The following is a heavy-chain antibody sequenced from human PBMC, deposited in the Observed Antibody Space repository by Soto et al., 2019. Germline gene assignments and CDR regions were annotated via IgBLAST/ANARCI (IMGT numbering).Heavy chain of an antibody. J-gene: IGHJ4*02. CDR3: ARDRRVDTAMVYFDY. Sequence: LETLSLTCTVSGGSISSYYWSWIRQPPGKGLEWIGYIYYSGSTNYNPSLKSRVTISVDTSKNQFSLKLSSVTAADTAVYYCARDRRVDTAMVYFDYWGQGTLVTVS. V-gene: IGHV4-59*01. CDR2: IYYSGST. CDR1: GGSISSYY. D-gene: IGHD5-18*01.